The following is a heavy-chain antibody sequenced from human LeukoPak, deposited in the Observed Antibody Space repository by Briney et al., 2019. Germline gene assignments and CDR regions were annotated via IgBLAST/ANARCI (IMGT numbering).Heavy chain of an antibody. Sequence: GGSLRLSCAASGFTFDVYSMLWVRRAPGKGLECVSGISWNSGSVSYTDSVKGPITISRDNDKNSLYRQMNSLRAEDTALYYCAKDCNGGEWCPGAIDTWGQGTMVTVSS. CDR1: GFTFDVYS. D-gene: IGHD2-21*01. J-gene: IGHJ3*02. CDR3: AKDCNGGEWCPGAIDT. CDR2: ISWNSGSV. V-gene: IGHV3-9*01.